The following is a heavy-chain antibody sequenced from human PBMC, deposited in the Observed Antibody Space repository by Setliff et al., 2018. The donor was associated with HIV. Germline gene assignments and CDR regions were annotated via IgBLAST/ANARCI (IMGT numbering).Heavy chain of an antibody. CDR2: LNTGNGKT. V-gene: IGHV1-3*04. CDR1: GDTVTGHS. D-gene: IGHD3-3*01. CDR3: ARDRDNFWSGPFDY. Sequence: ASVKVSCKAFGDTVTGHSIHWVRQAPGQRLEWMGWLNTGNGKTKYSQRFQDRVTFTRDTSARTAYMELRSLGSEDSAVYYCARDRDNFWSGPFDYWGQGTLVTVSS. J-gene: IGHJ4*02.